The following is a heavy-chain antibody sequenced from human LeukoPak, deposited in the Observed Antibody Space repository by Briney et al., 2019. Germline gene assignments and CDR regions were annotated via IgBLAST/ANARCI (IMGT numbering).Heavy chain of an antibody. Sequence: SETLSLTCAVYGGSFSGYYWSWIRQPPGNGLEWIGEINHSGSTNYNPSLKSRVTISVDTSKNQFSLKLSSVTAADTAVYYCARARVVVPAASIYWYFDLWGRGTLVTVSS. J-gene: IGHJ2*01. CDR1: GGSFSGYY. CDR3: ARARVVVPAASIYWYFDL. CDR2: INHSGST. V-gene: IGHV4-34*01. D-gene: IGHD2-2*01.